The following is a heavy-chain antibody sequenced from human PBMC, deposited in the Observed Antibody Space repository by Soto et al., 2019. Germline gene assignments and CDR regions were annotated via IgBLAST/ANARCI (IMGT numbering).Heavy chain of an antibody. CDR1: GFTFSSYA. CDR2: ISGSGGST. CDR3: AKDTNYYDSSGYYFLGFDY. V-gene: IGHV3-23*01. J-gene: IGHJ4*02. Sequence: PGGSLRLSCAASGFTFSSYAMSWVRQAPGKGLEWVSAISGSGGSTYYADSVKGRFTISRDNSKNTLYLQMNSLRAEDTAVYYCAKDTNYYDSSGYYFLGFDYWGQGTLVTVSS. D-gene: IGHD3-22*01.